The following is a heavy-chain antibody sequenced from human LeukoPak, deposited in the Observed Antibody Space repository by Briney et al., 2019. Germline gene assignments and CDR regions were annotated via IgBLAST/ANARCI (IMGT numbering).Heavy chain of an antibody. Sequence: ASVKVSCKASGYTFTGYYMHWVRQAPGQGLEWMGWINPNSGGTNYAQKFQGRVTMTRDTSISTAYMELSRLRSDDTAVYYCARDSAVNTMVRGVRHYFDYWGQGTLVTVSS. J-gene: IGHJ4*02. CDR2: INPNSGGT. CDR1: GYTFTGYY. V-gene: IGHV1-2*02. D-gene: IGHD3-10*01. CDR3: ARDSAVNTMVRGVRHYFDY.